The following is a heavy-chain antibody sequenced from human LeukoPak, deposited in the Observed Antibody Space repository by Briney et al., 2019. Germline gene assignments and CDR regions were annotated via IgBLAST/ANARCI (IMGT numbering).Heavy chain of an antibody. CDR3: AREFGS. V-gene: IGHV3-48*01. CDR2: ISSSSTTI. J-gene: IGHJ4*02. Sequence: GGSLRLSCVGSGFIFSSYRMNWVRQAPGKGLEWISYISSSSTTIYYADSVKGRFTISRDNAKNSLYLQMNSLRAEDTAVYYCAREFGSWGQGALVTVSS. CDR1: GFIFSSYR.